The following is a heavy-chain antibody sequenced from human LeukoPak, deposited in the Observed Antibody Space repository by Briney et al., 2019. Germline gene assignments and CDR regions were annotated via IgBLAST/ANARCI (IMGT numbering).Heavy chain of an antibody. CDR2: IRGSGGST. J-gene: IGHJ4*02. Sequence: PGGSLRLSCAASGFTFSSYAMSWVRQAPGEGLEWVSAIRGSGGSTYYADSVKGRFTISRDNSKNTLYLQMSSLRAEDTAVYYCAKEGGGYYDSSGYYFHDYWGQGTLVTVSS. D-gene: IGHD3-22*01. V-gene: IGHV3-23*01. CDR3: AKEGGGYYDSSGYYFHDY. CDR1: GFTFSSYA.